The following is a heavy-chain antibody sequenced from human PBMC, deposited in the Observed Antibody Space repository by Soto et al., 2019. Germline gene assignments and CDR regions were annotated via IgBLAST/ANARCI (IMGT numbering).Heavy chain of an antibody. Sequence: SETLSLTCAVYGGSFSGYYWSWIRQPPGKGLEWIGEINHSGSTNYNPSLKSRVTISVDTSKNQFSLKLSSVIAADTAVYYCARGSMVRGGWGMDVWGQGTTVTVSS. CDR2: INHSGST. CDR1: GGSFSGYY. J-gene: IGHJ6*02. V-gene: IGHV4-34*01. D-gene: IGHD3-10*01. CDR3: ARGSMVRGGWGMDV.